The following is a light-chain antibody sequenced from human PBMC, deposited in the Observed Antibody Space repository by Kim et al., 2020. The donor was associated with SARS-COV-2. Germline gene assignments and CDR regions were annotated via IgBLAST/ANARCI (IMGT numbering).Light chain of an antibody. CDR3: QQRSNWPPT. CDR2: DAS. CDR1: QSVSSY. J-gene: IGKJ1*01. V-gene: IGKV3-11*01. Sequence: EIVLTQSPATLSLSPGERATLSCRASQSVSSYLAWYQQKPGQAPRLLIYDASNRATGIPGRFSGSGSGTDFTLTISSLEPEDFAVYYCQQRSNWPPTFGQGTKLEI.